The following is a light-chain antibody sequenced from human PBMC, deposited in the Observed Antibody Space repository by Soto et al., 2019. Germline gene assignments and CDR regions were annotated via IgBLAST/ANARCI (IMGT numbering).Light chain of an antibody. J-gene: IGKJ4*01. CDR1: QSISSW. CDR2: KAS. CDR3: QQYNSYPLT. V-gene: IGKV1-5*03. Sequence: DIQRTQSPSTLSSSVGDRVTITCRASQSISSWLAWYQQKPGKAPKLLIYKASSLESGVPSRFSGSGSGTEFTLTISSLQPDDFATYYCQQYNSYPLTFGGGTIVDIK.